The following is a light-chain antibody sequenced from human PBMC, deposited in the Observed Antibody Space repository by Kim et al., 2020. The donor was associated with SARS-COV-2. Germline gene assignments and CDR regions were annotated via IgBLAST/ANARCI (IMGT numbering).Light chain of an antibody. CDR3: QSYDTDIVV. CDR1: SGSTASTY. CDR2: QDD. V-gene: IGLV6-57*01. Sequence: KTVTMSCARRSGSTASTYVQWYQQRPGRPPITVIYQDDQRPSGVPDRFSASIDSSSNSASLTISGLQAEDEAHYYCQSYDTDIVVFGGGTQLTVL. J-gene: IGLJ2*01.